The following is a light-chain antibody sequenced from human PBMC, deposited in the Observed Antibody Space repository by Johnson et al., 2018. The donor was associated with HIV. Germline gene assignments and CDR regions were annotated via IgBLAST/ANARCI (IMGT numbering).Light chain of an antibody. Sequence: QSVLTQPPSVSAAPVQKVTISCSGSSSNIGNNYVSWYQQLPGTAPKLLICENNKRPSGIPDRFSGSKSGTSATLGITGLQTGDEADYYCGTWDNSLSAGVFGSGTKVTVL. CDR3: GTWDNSLSAGV. V-gene: IGLV1-51*02. J-gene: IGLJ1*01. CDR2: ENN. CDR1: SSNIGNNY.